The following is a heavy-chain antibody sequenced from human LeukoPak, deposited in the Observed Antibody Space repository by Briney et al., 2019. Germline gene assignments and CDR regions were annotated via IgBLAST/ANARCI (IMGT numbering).Heavy chain of an antibody. D-gene: IGHD6-19*01. Sequence: SETLSLTCTVSGGSISSSSYYWGWIRQPPGKGLEWIGRIHTSGSTNYSPSLKSRITMSGDTSKNLFSLRLTSVTAADTAIYYCARDEGSGWYAYWGQGTLVTVSS. CDR3: ARDEGSGWYAY. CDR2: IHTSGST. V-gene: IGHV4-39*07. J-gene: IGHJ4*02. CDR1: GGSISSSSYY.